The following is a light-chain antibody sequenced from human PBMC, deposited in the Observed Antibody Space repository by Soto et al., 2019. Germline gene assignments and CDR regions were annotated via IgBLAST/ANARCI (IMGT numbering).Light chain of an antibody. CDR3: QQYVGSSRA. Sequence: EIVLTQSPGTLSLSPGQRATISCRASRTVDSTYLAWYQQKPGQAPRLFIYAVSTRATGIPDRFTGSGSGTDFTLTISRLEPEDFAVYYCQQYVGSSRAFGQGTKVDIK. CDR1: RTVDSTY. V-gene: IGKV3-20*01. J-gene: IGKJ1*01. CDR2: AVS.